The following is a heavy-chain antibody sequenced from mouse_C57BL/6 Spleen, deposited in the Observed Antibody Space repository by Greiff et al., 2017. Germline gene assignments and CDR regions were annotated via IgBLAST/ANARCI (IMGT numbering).Heavy chain of an antibody. V-gene: IGHV1-81*01. CDR3: AREPHYYGSSHFDY. D-gene: IGHD1-1*01. J-gene: IGHJ2*01. Sequence: QVQLQQSGAELARPGASVKLSCKASGYTFTSYGISWVKQRTGQGLEWIGEIYPRSGNTYYNEKFKGKATLTADKSSSPAYMELRSLTSEDSAVYFCAREPHYYGSSHFDYWGQGTTLTVSS. CDR2: IYPRSGNT. CDR1: GYTFTSYG.